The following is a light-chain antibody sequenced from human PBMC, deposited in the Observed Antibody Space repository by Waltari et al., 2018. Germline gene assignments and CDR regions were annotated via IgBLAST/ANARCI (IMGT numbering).Light chain of an antibody. CDR1: QLGHKF. CDR3: QTWDGTTAV. CDR2: EDT. Sequence: SYELTQPPSVSVSPGQTASIPCSGDQLGHKFASWYQQKPGQSPVVVIYEDTKRPSGPPERFSGSNSGNAATLTISGTQAVDEADYYCQTWDGTTAVFGGGTKLTVL. V-gene: IGLV3-1*01. J-gene: IGLJ3*02.